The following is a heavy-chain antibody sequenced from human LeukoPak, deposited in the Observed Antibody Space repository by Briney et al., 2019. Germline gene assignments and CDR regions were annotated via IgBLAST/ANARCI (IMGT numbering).Heavy chain of an antibody. D-gene: IGHD3-3*01. V-gene: IGHV4-30-2*01. Sequence: RPSETLSLTCIVSGDSISTGNYYWTWIRQPPGKGLEWIGYIFHSGSAYYSPSLKSRVTMSVDTSKNQFSLKLSSVTAADTAVYFCARESTYYDLWSTYPDYWGQGTLVTVSS. CDR1: GDSISTGNYY. CDR2: IFHSGSA. CDR3: ARESTYYDLWSTYPDY. J-gene: IGHJ4*02.